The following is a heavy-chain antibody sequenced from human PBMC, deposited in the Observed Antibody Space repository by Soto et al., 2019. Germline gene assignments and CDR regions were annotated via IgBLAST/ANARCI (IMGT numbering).Heavy chain of an antibody. CDR1: GFTFSSYW. CDR2: INSDGSAT. Sequence: VQLVESGGGLVQPGGSLRLSCAASGFTFSSYWMHWVRQAPGKGLVWVSRINSDGSATSYADSVKGRFTISRDNAKNTLYLQMNSLRADDTAVYYCARGGSLNWYFDLWGRGTLVTVSS. D-gene: IGHD1-26*01. J-gene: IGHJ2*01. CDR3: ARGGSLNWYFDL. V-gene: IGHV3-74*01.